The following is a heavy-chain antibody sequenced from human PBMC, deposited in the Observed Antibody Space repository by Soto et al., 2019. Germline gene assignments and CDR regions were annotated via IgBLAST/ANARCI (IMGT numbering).Heavy chain of an antibody. V-gene: IGHV1-69*12. CDR3: AKGAVAGTPTSYYYYGMDV. CDR2: IIPIFGTI. D-gene: IGHD6-19*01. CDR1: GGTFRTYA. Sequence: QVQLLQSGAEVKKPGSSVRVFCEASGGTFRTYAISWVRQAPGQGLEWMGEIIPIFGTINYAQKFQGRLTITADESTATVYMDLRSLRSDDTALYYCAKGAVAGTPTSYYYYGMDVWGQGTTVTVSS. J-gene: IGHJ6*02.